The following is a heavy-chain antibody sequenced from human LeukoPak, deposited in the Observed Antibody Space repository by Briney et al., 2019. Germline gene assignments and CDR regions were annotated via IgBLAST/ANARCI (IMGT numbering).Heavy chain of an antibody. CDR2: IYYSGST. J-gene: IGHJ4*02. Sequence: SEALSLTCTVSGGSISNYYWSWIRQPPGKGLEWIGYIYYSGSTNYNPSLRSRVTISVGTSKNQFSLNLRSVTAADTAVYYCARDICGYNYGCFDSWGQGTLVTVSS. CDR1: GGSISNYY. CDR3: ARDICGYNYGCFDS. V-gene: IGHV4-59*12. D-gene: IGHD5-18*01.